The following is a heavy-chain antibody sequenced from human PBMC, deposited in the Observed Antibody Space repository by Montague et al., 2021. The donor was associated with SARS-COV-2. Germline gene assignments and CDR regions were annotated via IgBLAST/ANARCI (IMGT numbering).Heavy chain of an antibody. CDR3: ARDVGVPLAPPYSWFDP. D-gene: IGHD2-2*01. CDR1: GGSISSYY. CDR2: IYTSGST. V-gene: IGHV4-4*07. Sequence: SETLSLTCNVSGGSISSYYWSWIRQPAGKGLEWIGRIYTSGSTNFNPSLKSRVTMSVDTSKNQFSLKLSSVTAADTAVYYCARDVGVPLAPPYSWFDPWGQGTLVTVSS. J-gene: IGHJ5*02.